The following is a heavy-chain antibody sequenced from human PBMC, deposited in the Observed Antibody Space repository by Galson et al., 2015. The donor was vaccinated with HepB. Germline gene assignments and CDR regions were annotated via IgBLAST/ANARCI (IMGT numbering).Heavy chain of an antibody. CDR2: ISSDGSGNKR. D-gene: IGHD6-13*01. V-gene: IGHV3-30-3*01. Sequence: SLRLSCAASGFTFSGYAMHWVRQASGKGLEWVAVISSDGSGNKRHYADSVKGRFTIFRDSSKNTLSLQMNSLRPEDTAVYFCARGGDFSWNYFDYWGQGTLVTVSS. CDR1: GFTFSGYA. CDR3: ARGGDFSWNYFDY. J-gene: IGHJ4*02.